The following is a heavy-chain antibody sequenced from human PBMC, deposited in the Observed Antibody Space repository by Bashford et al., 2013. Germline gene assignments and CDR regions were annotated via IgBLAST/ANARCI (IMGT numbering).Heavy chain of an antibody. J-gene: IGHJ4*02. CDR2: VYDSGGT. V-gene: IGHV4-61*01. D-gene: IGHD3-9*01. CDR3: ARTLTADAGYYFDN. CDR1: WLRHQCSS. Sequence: SETLSLTCTVLWWLRHQCSSMSWIRQPPGKGLEWIGYVYDSGGTTYNPALKSRVTYFSRHVQEAVLPEVELCDRRGHGPFYYCARTLTADAGYYFDNWGRGTLVTVSS.